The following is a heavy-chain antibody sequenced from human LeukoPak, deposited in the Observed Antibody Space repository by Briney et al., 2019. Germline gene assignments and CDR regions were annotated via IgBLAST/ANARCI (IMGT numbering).Heavy chain of an antibody. J-gene: IGHJ4*02. D-gene: IGHD3-10*01. Sequence: PGESLKISCKGSGYSFTSYWIGWVRQMPGKGLEWMGIIYPGDSDTRYSPSFQGQVTISADKSISTTYLQWSSLKASDTAMYYCARLTMVRGVIRQIDYWGQGTLVTVSS. CDR1: GYSFTSYW. CDR2: IYPGDSDT. V-gene: IGHV5-51*01. CDR3: ARLTMVRGVIRQIDY.